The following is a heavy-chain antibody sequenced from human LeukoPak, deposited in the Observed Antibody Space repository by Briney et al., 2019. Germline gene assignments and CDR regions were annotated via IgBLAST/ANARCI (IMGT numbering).Heavy chain of an antibody. V-gene: IGHV1-46*01. D-gene: IGHD4-11*01. CDR3: ATMAIYSNYHFDY. Sequence: ASVKVSCKASGYTFTNYHMHWVRQAPGQGLEWMGIINPSGGSTNYAQKFQGRVTMTEDSSTGTAYMELSSLRSEDTAVYYCATMAIYSNYHFDYWGQGTLVTVSS. J-gene: IGHJ4*02. CDR2: INPSGGST. CDR1: GYTFTNYH.